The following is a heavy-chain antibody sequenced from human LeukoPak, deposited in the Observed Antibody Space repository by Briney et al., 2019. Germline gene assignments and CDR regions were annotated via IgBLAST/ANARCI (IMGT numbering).Heavy chain of an antibody. Sequence: GGSLRLSCAASGFTFSNAWMSWVRQAPGKGLEWVGRIKSKTDGGTTDYAAPVKGRFTISRDDSKNTLYLQMNSLKTEDTAVYDCTTDHHGVATVVTAVWGQGTLVTVSS. J-gene: IGHJ4*02. CDR3: TTDHHGVATVVTAV. V-gene: IGHV3-15*01. CDR1: GFTFSNAW. CDR2: IKSKTDGGTT. D-gene: IGHD4-23*01.